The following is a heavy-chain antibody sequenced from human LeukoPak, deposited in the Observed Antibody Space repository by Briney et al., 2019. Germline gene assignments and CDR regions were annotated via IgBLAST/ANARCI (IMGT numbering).Heavy chain of an antibody. D-gene: IGHD4-17*01. CDR1: GGSISSGGYY. J-gene: IGHJ5*02. CDR2: IYYSGST. V-gene: IGHV4-31*03. CDR3: ARERMTTGNWFDP. Sequence: SETLSLTCTVSGGSISSGGYYWSWIRQHPGKGREWIGYIYYSGSTYYNPSLKSRVIISVDTSKNQFSLKLSSVTAADTAVYYCARERMTTGNWFDPWGQGTLVTVSS.